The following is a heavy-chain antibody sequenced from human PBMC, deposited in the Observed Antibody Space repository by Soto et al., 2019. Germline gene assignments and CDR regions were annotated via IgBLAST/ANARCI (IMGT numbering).Heavy chain of an antibody. D-gene: IGHD3-22*01. CDR3: ARLWAKKYYYYSSGYPTFFDY. J-gene: IGHJ4*02. CDR2: IKQDGSEK. Sequence: EVQLVESGGGLVQPGGSLRLSCAASGFTFSSYWMSWVRQAPGKGLEWVANIKQDGSEKYYVDSVKGRFTISRDNAKNSLYLQMNSLRAEDTAVYYCARLWAKKYYYYSSGYPTFFDYWGQGTLVTVSS. CDR1: GFTFSSYW. V-gene: IGHV3-7*05.